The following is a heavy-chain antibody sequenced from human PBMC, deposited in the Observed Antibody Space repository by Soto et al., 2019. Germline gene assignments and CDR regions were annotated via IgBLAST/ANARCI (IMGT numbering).Heavy chain of an antibody. CDR1: GGSFSGYY. J-gene: IGHJ4*02. V-gene: IGHV4-34*01. CDR3: ARGTYCGGDCYSYFDY. D-gene: IGHD2-21*02. Sequence: PSETLSLTCAVYGGSFSGYYWSWIRQPPGKGLEWIGEINHSGSTNYNPSLKSRVTISVDTSKNQFSLKLSSVTAADTTVYYCARGTYCGGDCYSYFDYWGQGTLVTVSS. CDR2: INHSGST.